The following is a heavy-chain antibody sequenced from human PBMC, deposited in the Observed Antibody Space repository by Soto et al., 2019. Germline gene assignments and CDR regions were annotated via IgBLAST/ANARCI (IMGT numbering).Heavy chain of an antibody. Sequence: LETLPLTCTVSGGSINNHYWSWIRQPPGQGLEWIGYIYYSGSTNYNPSLKSRVTMSVDTSKNQFSLKLSSLTAADTAIYYCARANWFFDYWGQGTLVTVSS. CDR1: GGSINNHY. J-gene: IGHJ4*02. CDR2: IYYSGST. V-gene: IGHV4-59*11. D-gene: IGHD7-27*01. CDR3: ARANWFFDY.